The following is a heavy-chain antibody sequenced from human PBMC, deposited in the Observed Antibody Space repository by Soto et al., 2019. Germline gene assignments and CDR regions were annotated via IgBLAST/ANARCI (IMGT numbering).Heavy chain of an antibody. V-gene: IGHV1-69*08. CDR1: GGTFSSYT. Sequence: QVQLVQSGAEVKKPGSSVKVSCKASGGTFSSYTISRVRQAPGQGLEWMGRIIPILGIANYAQKFQGRVTITADKSTSTAYMELSSLRSEDTAVYYCARDRYCSGGSCPLDYWGQGTLVTVSS. CDR2: IIPILGIA. J-gene: IGHJ4*02. CDR3: ARDRYCSGGSCPLDY. D-gene: IGHD2-15*01.